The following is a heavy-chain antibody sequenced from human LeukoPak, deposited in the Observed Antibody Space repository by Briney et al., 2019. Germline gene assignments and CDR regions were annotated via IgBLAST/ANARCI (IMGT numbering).Heavy chain of an antibody. J-gene: IGHJ4*02. Sequence: PSETLSLTCTVSGGSISTYYWSWIRQPPGKGLEWIGYINYSGSTNYNPSLKSRVTISVDTSKNQFSLKLSSVTAADTAVYYCARAVYSSSALDYWGQGTLVTVSS. CDR3: ARAVYSSSALDY. CDR1: GGSISTYY. V-gene: IGHV4-59*08. D-gene: IGHD6-13*01. CDR2: INYSGST.